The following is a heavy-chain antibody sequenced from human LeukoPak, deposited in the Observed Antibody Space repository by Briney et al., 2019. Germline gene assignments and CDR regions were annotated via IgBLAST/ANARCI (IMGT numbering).Heavy chain of an antibody. Sequence: DPSETLSLTCTVSGGSISSYYWSWIRQPPGKGLEWIGYIYYSGSTNYNPSLKSRVTISVDTSKNQFSLKLSSVTAADTAVYYCARHDNERWLLDAFDIWGQGTMVTVSS. CDR3: ARHDNERWLLDAFDI. CDR1: GGSISSYY. CDR2: IYYSGST. J-gene: IGHJ3*02. V-gene: IGHV4-59*08. D-gene: IGHD5-24*01.